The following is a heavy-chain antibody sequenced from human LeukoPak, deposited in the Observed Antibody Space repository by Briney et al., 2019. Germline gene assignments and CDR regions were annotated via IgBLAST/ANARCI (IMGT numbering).Heavy chain of an antibody. Sequence: ASVKVSCKASGYTFTSSAMNWVRQAPGQGLEWMGWINTKTGNPTYAQGFTGRFVFSLDTSVSTAYLQISSLKAEDTAVYYCARSIFGQLTGENWFDPWGQGTLVTVSS. D-gene: IGHD7-27*01. CDR1: GYTFTSSA. J-gene: IGHJ5*02. CDR3: ARSIFGQLTGENWFDP. V-gene: IGHV7-4-1*02. CDR2: INTKTGNP.